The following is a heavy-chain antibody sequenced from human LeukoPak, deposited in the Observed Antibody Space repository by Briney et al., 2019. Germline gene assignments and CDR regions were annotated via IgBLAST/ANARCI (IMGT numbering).Heavy chain of an antibody. D-gene: IGHD4/OR15-4a*01. V-gene: IGHV4-30-2*03. J-gene: IGHJ4*02. Sequence: SQTLSLTCTVSGGSISSGGYYWSWIRQHPGKGLEWIVSIYYGGSTYYSPSLRSRVTISVDTSKNQFSLNLSSVTAADTAVYYCARHDGRGGATMGALDYWGQGSLVTVSS. CDR1: GGSISSGGYY. CDR2: IYYGGST. CDR3: ARHDGRGGATMGALDY.